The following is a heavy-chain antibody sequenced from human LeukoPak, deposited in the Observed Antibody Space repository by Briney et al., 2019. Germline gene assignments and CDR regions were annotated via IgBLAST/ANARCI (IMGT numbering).Heavy chain of an antibody. CDR2: IWYDGSNK. CDR3: ARAGESHYYYYMDV. V-gene: IGHV3-33*01. J-gene: IGHJ6*03. CDR1: GFTFSSYG. Sequence: GGSLRLSCAASGFTFSSYGMHWVRQAPGKGLEWVAVIWYDGSNKYYADSVKGRFTISRDNSKNTLYLQMNSLRAEDTAVYYCARAGESHYYYYMDVWGKGTTVTVSS.